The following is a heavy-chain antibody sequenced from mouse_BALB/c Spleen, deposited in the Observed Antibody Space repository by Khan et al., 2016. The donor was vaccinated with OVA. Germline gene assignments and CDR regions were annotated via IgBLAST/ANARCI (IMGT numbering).Heavy chain of an antibody. CDR1: GYTFTSHT. Sequence: QVQLKQSGAELARPGASVKMSCKASGYTFTSHTMHWVKQRPGQGLEWIGYINPRSGYTQYNQKFNDKATLTADISSSTAYMQLSSLTSEDSAVYYCARRRTEYALDYWGQGTSVTVSS. J-gene: IGHJ4*01. CDR3: ARRRTEYALDY. V-gene: IGHV1-4*01. CDR2: INPRSGYT.